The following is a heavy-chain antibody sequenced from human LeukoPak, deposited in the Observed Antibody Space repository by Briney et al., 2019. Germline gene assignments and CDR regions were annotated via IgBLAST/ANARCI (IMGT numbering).Heavy chain of an antibody. V-gene: IGHV4-39*01. CDR1: GGSISSSSYC. CDR3: ARRMAVAGTEVFDY. CDR2: IYYSGST. J-gene: IGHJ4*02. D-gene: IGHD6-19*01. Sequence: PSETLPLSCAAAGGSISSSSYCGGWIRQPPRTRLECIGSIYYSGSTYYNPSLKSRVTISVDTSKNQFSLKLSSVTAADTAVYYCARRMAVAGTEVFDYWGQGTLVTVSS.